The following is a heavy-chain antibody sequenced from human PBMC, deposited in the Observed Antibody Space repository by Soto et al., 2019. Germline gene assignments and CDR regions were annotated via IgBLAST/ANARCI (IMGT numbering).Heavy chain of an antibody. V-gene: IGHV3-23*01. J-gene: IGHJ5*01. CDR2: FGITGNT. CDR3: AKIGVAVFGNDWFDS. CDR1: GFTFSSYA. Sequence: PGGSLRLSCAASGFTFSSYAMSWVRQAPGKGLEWVSTFGITGNTYYTDSVKGRFTISRDSSNNTLYLRMNSLRAEDTALYYCAKIGVAVFGNDWFDSWGQGTLVTVSS. D-gene: IGHD6-19*01.